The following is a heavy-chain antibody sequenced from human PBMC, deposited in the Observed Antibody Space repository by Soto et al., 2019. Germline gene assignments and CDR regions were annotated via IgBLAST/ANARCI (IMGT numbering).Heavy chain of an antibody. Sequence: SETLSLTCAVSGYSISSGYYWDWSRQPPGKGLEWIGSISHSGSTYYNPSLKSRVTISVDTSKNKFSLKLNSVTAADTAVYFCARDDYDVLTGFGMDVWGQGTTVTVSS. J-gene: IGHJ6*02. CDR3: ARDDYDVLTGFGMDV. D-gene: IGHD3-9*01. CDR1: GYSISSGYY. V-gene: IGHV4-38-2*02. CDR2: ISHSGST.